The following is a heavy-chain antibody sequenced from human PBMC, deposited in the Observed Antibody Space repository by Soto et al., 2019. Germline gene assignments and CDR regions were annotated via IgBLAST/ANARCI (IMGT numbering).Heavy chain of an antibody. CDR1: GYTFTSYG. CDR3: ASGAGLWFGELLWWSNYYGMDV. CDR2: ISAYNGNT. J-gene: IGHJ6*02. Sequence: GASVKVSCKASGYTFTSYGISWVRQAPGQGLEWMGWISAYNGNTNYAQKLQGRVTMTTDTSTSTAYMELRSLRSDDTAVYYCASGAGLWFGELLWWSNYYGMDVWGQGTTVTVSS. D-gene: IGHD3-10*01. V-gene: IGHV1-18*01.